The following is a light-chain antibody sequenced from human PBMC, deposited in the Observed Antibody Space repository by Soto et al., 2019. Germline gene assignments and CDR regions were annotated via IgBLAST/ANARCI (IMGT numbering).Light chain of an antibody. CDR1: ESISNN. Sequence: ELVMTQSPATLSVSPGERATLSCRASESISNNLAWYQQKPGQAPRLLLYGASTRATGIPARCSGSGSGTECTLTVSNLQSEGFAVYHCLQYNDWPWTFGPGTKVDIK. CDR3: LQYNDWPWT. V-gene: IGKV3-15*01. CDR2: GAS. J-gene: IGKJ1*01.